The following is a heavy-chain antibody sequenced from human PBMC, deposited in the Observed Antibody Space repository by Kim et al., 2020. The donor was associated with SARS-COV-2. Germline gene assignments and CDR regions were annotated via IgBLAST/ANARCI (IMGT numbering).Heavy chain of an antibody. CDR3: ATELSPGGAFDI. J-gene: IGHJ3*02. D-gene: IGHD3-16*01. V-gene: IGHV1-24*01. Sequence: TYAQKFQGRVTMTEDTSTDTAYMELSSLRSEDTAVYYCATELSPGGAFDIWGQGTMVTVSS.